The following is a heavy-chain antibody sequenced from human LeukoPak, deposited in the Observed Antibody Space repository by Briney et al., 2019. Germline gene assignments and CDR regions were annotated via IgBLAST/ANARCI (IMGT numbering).Heavy chain of an antibody. Sequence: PGGSLRLSCAASGFTFSSYDMHWVRQAPGKGLEWVAFIRSHGSNKYYADSVKGRFTISRDNSKNTLYLQMNNLRADDTAVYYCAKAIAVAHGDYWGQGTLVTVSS. CDR2: IRSHGSNK. D-gene: IGHD6-19*01. CDR1: GFTFSSYD. J-gene: IGHJ4*02. V-gene: IGHV3-30*02. CDR3: AKAIAVAHGDY.